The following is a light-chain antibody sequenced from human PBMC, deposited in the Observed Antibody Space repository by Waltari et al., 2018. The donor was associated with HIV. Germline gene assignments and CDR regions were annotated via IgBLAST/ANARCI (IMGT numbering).Light chain of an antibody. Sequence: SELPQPPSLSVSPGQTARLTCSGDAFSRHSGYWDQQKPGQAPVLVIYKDSERSAGIPERFSGSSSGTTVTLTISGAQAEDEAAYFCQSTDRSGSYIIFGGGTKLTVL. CDR1: AFSRHS. CDR2: KDS. CDR3: QSTDRSGSYII. J-gene: IGLJ2*01. V-gene: IGLV3-25*03.